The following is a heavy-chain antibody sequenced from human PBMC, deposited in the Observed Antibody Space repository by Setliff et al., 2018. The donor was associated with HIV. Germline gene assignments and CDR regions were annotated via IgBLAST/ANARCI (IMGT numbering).Heavy chain of an antibody. CDR2: ISSNSYNR. V-gene: IGHV3-48*01. J-gene: IGHJ4*02. Sequence: PGGSLRLSCATSGFTFSDAWMNWVRQAPGKGLEWVSSISSNSYNRYYADSVKGRFTISGDNAKNSLYLQMNSLSAEDTAVYYCAKMVGGSRSSGSCYFDYWGQGTLVTVSS. CDR3: AKMVGGSRSSGSCYFDY. CDR1: GFTFSDAW. D-gene: IGHD2-15*01.